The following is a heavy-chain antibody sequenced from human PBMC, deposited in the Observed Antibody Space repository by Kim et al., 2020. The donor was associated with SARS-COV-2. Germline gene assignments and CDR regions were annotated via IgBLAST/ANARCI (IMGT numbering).Heavy chain of an antibody. CDR2: IWYDGSNK. CDR1: GFTFSSYG. Sequence: GGSLRLSCAASGFTFSSYGMHWVRQAPGKGLEWVAVIWYDGSNKYYADSVKGRFTISRDNSKNTLYLQMNSLRAEDTAVYYCAKEWSLVVGGYFDYWGQGTLVTVSS. CDR3: AKEWSLVVGGYFDY. V-gene: IGHV3-33*06. D-gene: IGHD2-15*01. J-gene: IGHJ4*02.